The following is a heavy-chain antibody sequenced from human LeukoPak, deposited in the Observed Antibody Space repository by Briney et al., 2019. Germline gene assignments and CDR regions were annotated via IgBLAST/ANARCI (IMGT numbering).Heavy chain of an antibody. V-gene: IGHV3-11*01. CDR1: GFTFSTNW. D-gene: IGHD3-9*01. J-gene: IGHJ4*02. CDR3: ARDPGYNILTGYYND. CDR2: ISSGAGNI. Sequence: GGSLRLSCQASGFTFSTNWMGWVRQAPGKGLEWVSYISSGAGNIYYADSVKGRFTISRDNAKNSLYLQMNSLRAEDTAVYYCARDPGYNILTGYYNDWGQGTLVTVSS.